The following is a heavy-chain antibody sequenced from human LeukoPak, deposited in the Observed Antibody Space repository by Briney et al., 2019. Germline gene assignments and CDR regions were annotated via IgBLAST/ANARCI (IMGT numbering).Heavy chain of an antibody. D-gene: IGHD3-10*01. CDR1: GGSFSGYY. CDR2: INHSGST. Sequence: SETLSLTCAVYGGSFSGYYWSWIRQPPGKGLEWIGEINHSGSTNYNPSLKSRVTISVGTSKNQFSLKLSSVTAADTAVYYCARSGYYYGSGRGRFDPWGQGTLVTVSS. V-gene: IGHV4-34*01. J-gene: IGHJ5*02. CDR3: ARSGYYYGSGRGRFDP.